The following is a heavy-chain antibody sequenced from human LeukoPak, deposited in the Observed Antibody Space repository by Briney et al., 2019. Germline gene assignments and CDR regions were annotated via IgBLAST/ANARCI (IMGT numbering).Heavy chain of an antibody. Sequence: PGGSLRLSCAASGLTFSYYTMNWVRQAPGKGLECVSSIRSSACYIFYADSVKGRFTISRNNAKNSLYLQMNSLRAEDTAVYYCARKNGDHDYWGQGTLVTVSS. V-gene: IGHV3-21*01. CDR2: IRSSACYI. CDR3: ARKNGDHDY. D-gene: IGHD4-17*01. J-gene: IGHJ4*02. CDR1: GLTFSYYT.